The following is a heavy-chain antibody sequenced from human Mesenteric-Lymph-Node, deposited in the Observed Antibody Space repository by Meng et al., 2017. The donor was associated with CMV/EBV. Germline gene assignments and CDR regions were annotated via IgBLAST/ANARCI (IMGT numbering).Heavy chain of an antibody. D-gene: IGHD2-2*01. Sequence: SCAISGDSVSSNSAAWNWIRQSPSRGLEWLGRTYYRSKWYNDYAVSVKSRITINPDTSKNQFSLQLTSVTAADTALYYCARGTEYQLLYYFDYWGQGTLVTVSS. J-gene: IGHJ4*02. V-gene: IGHV6-1*01. CDR2: TYYRSKWYN. CDR1: GDSVSSNSAA. CDR3: ARGTEYQLLYYFDY.